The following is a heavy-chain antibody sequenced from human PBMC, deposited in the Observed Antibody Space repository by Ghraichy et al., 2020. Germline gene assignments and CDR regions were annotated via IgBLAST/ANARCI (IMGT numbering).Heavy chain of an antibody. CDR3: ARDLTPLAVAGYYFDY. D-gene: IGHD6-19*01. V-gene: IGHV3-30-3*01. J-gene: IGHJ4*02. CDR2: ISYDGSNK. Sequence: GESLNISCAASGFTFSSYAMHWVRQAPGKGLEWVAVISYDGSNKYYADSVKGRFTISRDNSKNTLYLQMNSLRAEDTAVYYCARDLTPLAVAGYYFDYWGQGTLVTVSS. CDR1: GFTFSSYA.